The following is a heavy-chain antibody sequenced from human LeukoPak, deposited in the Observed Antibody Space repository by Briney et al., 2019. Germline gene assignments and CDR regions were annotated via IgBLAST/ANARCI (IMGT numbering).Heavy chain of an antibody. D-gene: IGHD5-24*01. CDR2: ISYDGSNK. CDR1: GFTFSSYA. Sequence: GRSLRLSCAASGFTFSSYAMHWVRQAPGKGLEWVAVISYDGSNKYYADSVKGRFTISRDNSKNTLYLQMNSLRAEDTAVYYCARDERWLQFLFDYWGQGTLVTVSS. V-gene: IGHV3-30-3*01. J-gene: IGHJ4*02. CDR3: ARDERWLQFLFDY.